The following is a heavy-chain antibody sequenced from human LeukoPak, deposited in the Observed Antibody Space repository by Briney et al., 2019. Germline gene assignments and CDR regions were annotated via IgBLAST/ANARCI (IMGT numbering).Heavy chain of an antibody. J-gene: IGHJ1*01. CDR3: AKSPPGLLGYCSSTSCQEYFQH. Sequence: GGSLRLSSAASGFTSSSYAMSWVRQAPGNGLKWGSAISGSGGSTYYADYVKGRFPISRDNSKNTLYLQMNSLRAEDTAVYYCAKSPPGLLGYCSSTSCQEYFQHWGQGTLVTVSS. CDR1: GFTSSSYA. D-gene: IGHD2-2*01. V-gene: IGHV3-23*01. CDR2: ISGSGGST.